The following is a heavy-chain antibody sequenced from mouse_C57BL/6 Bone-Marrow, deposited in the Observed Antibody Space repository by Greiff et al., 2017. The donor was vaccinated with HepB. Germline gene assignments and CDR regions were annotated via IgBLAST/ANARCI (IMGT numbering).Heavy chain of an antibody. CDR1: GYTFTSYW. CDR3: AVSYYYGSSSGYFDV. Sequence: VQLQQPGAELVRPGSSVKLSCKASGYTFTSYWMHWVKQRPIQGLEWIGNIDPSDSETHYNQKFKDKATLTVDKSSSTAYMQLSSLTSEDSAVYYCAVSYYYGSSSGYFDVWGTGTTVTVSS. J-gene: IGHJ1*03. V-gene: IGHV1-52*01. D-gene: IGHD1-1*01. CDR2: IDPSDSET.